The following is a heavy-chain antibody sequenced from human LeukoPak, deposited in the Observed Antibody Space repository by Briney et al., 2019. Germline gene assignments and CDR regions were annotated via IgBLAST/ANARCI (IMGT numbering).Heavy chain of an antibody. CDR1: GGSFSGFY. J-gene: IGHJ5*02. D-gene: IGHD3-16*01. CDR2: INHSGST. V-gene: IGHV4-34*01. Sequence: SETLSLTCSVYGGSFSGFYWNWIRQPPGKGLEWIGEINHSGSTNYNPSLKSRVTISVDTSKNQFSLKLNSVTAADTAVYYCARHYGPWGQGTLVTVSS. CDR3: ARHYGP.